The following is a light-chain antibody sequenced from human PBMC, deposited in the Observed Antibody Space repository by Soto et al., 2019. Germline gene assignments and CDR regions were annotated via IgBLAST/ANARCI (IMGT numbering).Light chain of an antibody. CDR2: DAS. CDR3: QQRSNWPRT. CDR1: QSVSSY. V-gene: IGKV3-11*01. Sequence: EIVLTQSPATLSLSPGERATLSCRASQSVSSYLAWYQQKPGQAPRLLIYDASNRATGIPARFRGSGSGTDFTITISSLEPEDFAVDYCQQRSNWPRTFGQGTKLEIK. J-gene: IGKJ2*01.